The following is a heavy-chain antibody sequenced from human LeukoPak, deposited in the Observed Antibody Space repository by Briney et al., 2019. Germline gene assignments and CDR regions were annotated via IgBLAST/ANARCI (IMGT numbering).Heavy chain of an antibody. V-gene: IGHV4-59*01. CDR1: GGSISSYY. D-gene: IGHD3/OR15-3a*01. CDR3: ARGRPDFWTNFYTYFLDS. CDR2: IYYSGST. J-gene: IGHJ4*02. Sequence: SETLSLTCTVSGGSISSYYWTWIRQPPGKGLEWIGYIYYSGSTNYNPSLKSRVAISLDTSKNQFSLKLSSVTAADTAIYYCARGRPDFWTNFYTYFLDSWGQGTLVTVSS.